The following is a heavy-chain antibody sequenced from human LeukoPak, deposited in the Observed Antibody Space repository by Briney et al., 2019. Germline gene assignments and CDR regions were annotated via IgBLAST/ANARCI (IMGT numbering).Heavy chain of an antibody. CDR3: AREWQGGIAAAGTRIEGDY. CDR2: IKQDGSEK. J-gene: IGHJ4*02. D-gene: IGHD6-13*01. Sequence: GGSLRLSCAASGFTFSTYAMTWVRQAPGKGLEWVANIKQDGSEKNYVDSVKGRFTISRDNAENSLFLQMNSLRVEDTAVYYCAREWQGGIAAAGTRIEGDYWGQGTLVAVSS. V-gene: IGHV3-7*01. CDR1: GFTFSTYA.